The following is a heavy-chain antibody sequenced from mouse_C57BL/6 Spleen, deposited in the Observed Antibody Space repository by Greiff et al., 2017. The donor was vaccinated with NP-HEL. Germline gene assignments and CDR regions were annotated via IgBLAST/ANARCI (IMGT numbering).Heavy chain of an antibody. CDR2: INPSSGYT. D-gene: IGHD1-1*01. V-gene: IGHV1-7*01. Sequence: QVQLQQSGAELAKPGASVKLSCKASGYTFTSYWMHWVKQRPGQGLEWIGYINPSSGYTKYNQKFKDKATLTADKSSSTAYMQLSSLTYEDSAVYYCANLRADRYFDVWGTGTTVTVSS. CDR3: ANLRADRYFDV. J-gene: IGHJ1*03. CDR1: GYTFTSYW.